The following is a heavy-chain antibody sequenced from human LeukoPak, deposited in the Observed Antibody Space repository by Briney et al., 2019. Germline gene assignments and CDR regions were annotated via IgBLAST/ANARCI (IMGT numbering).Heavy chain of an antibody. CDR3: ATYTQNFGAPGTDY. V-gene: IGHV3-7*01. D-gene: IGHD3-10*01. Sequence: GGSLRLSCTVSGFTFSKYWMRWVRQAPGKGLEWVASIDKDGREERYVDSAEGRFTISRDNAKNSVYLQMTSLGAEGTAVYYCATYTQNFGAPGTDYWGQGTLVTVSS. CDR1: GFTFSKYW. J-gene: IGHJ4*02. CDR2: IDKDGREE.